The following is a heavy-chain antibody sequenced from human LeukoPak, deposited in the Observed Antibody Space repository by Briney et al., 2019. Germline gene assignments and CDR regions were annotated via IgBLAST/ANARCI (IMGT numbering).Heavy chain of an antibody. D-gene: IGHD3-10*01. J-gene: IGHJ5*02. Sequence: SETLSLTCAVYGGSFSGYYWSWIRQPPGKGLEWIGEIKHSGSTNYNPSLKSRVTISVDTSKNPFSLQLSTVTAADTAVYYCARGKVNYYGSGSYRPTNWFDPWGQATLVTVSS. CDR1: GGSFSGYY. CDR3: ARGKVNYYGSGSYRPTNWFDP. CDR2: IKHSGST. V-gene: IGHV4-34*01.